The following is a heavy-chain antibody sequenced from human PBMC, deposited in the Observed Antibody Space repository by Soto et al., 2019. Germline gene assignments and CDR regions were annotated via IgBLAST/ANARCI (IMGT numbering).Heavy chain of an antibody. D-gene: IGHD3-10*01. Sequence: SDTLSLICNGSDTSIRSYYWHWMRLAPGKVLEWIGYVYVRDYTRYNSSLKNRVTISVDTSKSQFYLRLNSVTAADTAVYYCASSAVHAGDFFYYSGMDVWGTGTTVTV. J-gene: IGHJ6*04. CDR1: DTSIRSYY. CDR3: ASSAVHAGDFFYYSGMDV. CDR2: VYVRDYT. V-gene: IGHV4-59*01.